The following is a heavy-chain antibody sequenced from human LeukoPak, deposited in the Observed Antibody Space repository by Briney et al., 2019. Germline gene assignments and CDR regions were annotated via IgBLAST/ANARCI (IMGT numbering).Heavy chain of an antibody. J-gene: IGHJ4*02. CDR1: GYTFTSYG. Sequence: AAVKDSCKASGYTFTSYGISWVRQAPGQGLEWMGWISAYNGNTNYAQKLQGRVTMPTDTSTSTAYMELRSLRSDDTAVYYCARNYDFWSGSLPFDYCGQRNVVTVSS. V-gene: IGHV1-18*01. CDR3: ARNYDFWSGSLPFDY. D-gene: IGHD3-3*01. CDR2: ISAYNGNT.